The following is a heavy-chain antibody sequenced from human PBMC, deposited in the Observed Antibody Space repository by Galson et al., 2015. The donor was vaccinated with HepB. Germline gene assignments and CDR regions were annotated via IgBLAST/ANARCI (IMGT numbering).Heavy chain of an antibody. CDR3: AKLVVGVTYNWNDISDY. Sequence: SLRLSCAASGFTFSSYGMHWVRQAPGKGLEWVAVISYDGSNKYYADSVKGRFTISRDNSKNTLYLQMNSLRAEDTAVYYCAKLVVGVTYNWNDISDYWGQGTLVTVSS. CDR2: ISYDGSNK. D-gene: IGHD1-1*01. J-gene: IGHJ4*02. V-gene: IGHV3-30*18. CDR1: GFTFSSYG.